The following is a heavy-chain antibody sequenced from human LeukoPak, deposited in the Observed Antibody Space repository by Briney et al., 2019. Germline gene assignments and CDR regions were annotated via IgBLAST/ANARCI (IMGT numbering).Heavy chain of an antibody. Sequence: KPSETLSLTCSVSGGSISGYYWSWIRQPAGKGLEWIGRIYTSGNTNYNPSLKSRVTMSVDTSKNQFSLKLSYVTAADTAVYYCARVDVFGVVSSDYYYYYMDVWGKGTTVTVSS. CDR3: ARVDVFGVVSSDYYYYYMDV. J-gene: IGHJ6*03. D-gene: IGHD3-3*01. V-gene: IGHV4-4*07. CDR1: GGSISGYY. CDR2: IYTSGNT.